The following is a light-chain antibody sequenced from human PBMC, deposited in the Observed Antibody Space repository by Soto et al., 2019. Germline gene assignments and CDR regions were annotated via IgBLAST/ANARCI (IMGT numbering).Light chain of an antibody. CDR2: AAS. Sequence: EIVLTQSPATLSLSPGDRATLSCRASQSISRYLAWYQQKPGQAPRLLIYAASKRSAGIPARYSASGSGTYFCLSMTRVEPAYFAGYYCQQRSNWPSTFGGGTKVEIQ. V-gene: IGKV3-11*01. CDR1: QSISRY. CDR3: QQRSNWPST. J-gene: IGKJ4*01.